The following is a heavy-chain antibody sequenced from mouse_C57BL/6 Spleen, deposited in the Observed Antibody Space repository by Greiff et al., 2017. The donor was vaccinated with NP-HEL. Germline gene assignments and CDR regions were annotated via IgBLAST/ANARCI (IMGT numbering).Heavy chain of an antibody. D-gene: IGHD1-3*01. J-gene: IGHJ2*01. CDR2: INPSSGYT. CDR3: AELSRFSGCYFDY. Sequence: QVQLQQSGAELVKPGASVKLSCKASGYTFTSYWMHWVKQRPGQGLEWIGYINPSSGYTKYNQKFKDKAPLTADNSSNTAYMQLSSLTSEDSAVDYCAELSRFSGCYFDYWGQGTTLTVSS. CDR1: GYTFTSYW. V-gene: IGHV1-7*01.